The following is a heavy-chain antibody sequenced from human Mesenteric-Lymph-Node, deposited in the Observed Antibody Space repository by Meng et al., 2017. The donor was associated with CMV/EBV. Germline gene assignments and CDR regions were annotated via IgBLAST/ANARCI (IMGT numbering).Heavy chain of an antibody. J-gene: IGHJ3*02. V-gene: IGHV3-74*01. CDR2: INSDGSST. D-gene: IGHD1-26*01. Sequence: RGSLRLSCAASGFTFSSYWMHWVRQAPGKGLVWVSRINSDGSSTSYADSVKGRFTISRDNAKNTLYLQMNSLRAEDTAVYYRARVLGGADAFDIWGQGTMVTVSS. CDR3: ARVLGGADAFDI. CDR1: GFTFSSYW.